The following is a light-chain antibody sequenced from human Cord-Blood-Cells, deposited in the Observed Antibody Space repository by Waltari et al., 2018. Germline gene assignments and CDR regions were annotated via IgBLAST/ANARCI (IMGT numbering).Light chain of an antibody. CDR2: DVS. CDR3: CSYAGSYTWV. CDR1: SSDVGGYTY. Sequence: QSALPQPRSVSGSPGQSVPIPCPGTSSDVGGYTYVSWYQQHPGKAPKLMIYDVSKRPSGVPDRFSGSKSGNTASLTISGLQAEDEADYYCCSYAGSYTWVFGGGTKLTVL. J-gene: IGLJ3*02. V-gene: IGLV2-11*01.